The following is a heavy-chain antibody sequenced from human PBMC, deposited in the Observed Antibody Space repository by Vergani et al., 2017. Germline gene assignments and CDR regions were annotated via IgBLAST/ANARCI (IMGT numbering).Heavy chain of an antibody. Sequence: QVQLQESGPGLVKHSQTLSLTCTVSGGSISSGSYYWSWIRQPAGKGLEWIGRIYTSGSTNYNPSLKSRVTISVDTSKNQFSLKLSSVTAADTAVYYCARGPIRPSRYDYWGQGTLVTVSS. D-gene: IGHD3-16*02. CDR2: IYTSGST. V-gene: IGHV4-61*02. J-gene: IGHJ4*02. CDR3: ARGPIRPSRYDY. CDR1: GGSISSGSYY.